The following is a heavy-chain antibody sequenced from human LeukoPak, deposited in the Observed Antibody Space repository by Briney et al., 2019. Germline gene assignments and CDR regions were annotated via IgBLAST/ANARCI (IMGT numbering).Heavy chain of an antibody. CDR3: TSGPTVISDY. D-gene: IGHD4-17*01. Sequence: GGSLRLSCTASGFTFGDYAMSWVRQAPGKGLEWVGFIRSKAFGGTTQYAASVKGRFTISRDDSKSIAYLQMNSLKTEDTAVYYCTSGPTVISDYWGQGTLVTVS. CDR2: IRSKAFGGTT. J-gene: IGHJ4*02. CDR1: GFTFGDYA. V-gene: IGHV3-49*04.